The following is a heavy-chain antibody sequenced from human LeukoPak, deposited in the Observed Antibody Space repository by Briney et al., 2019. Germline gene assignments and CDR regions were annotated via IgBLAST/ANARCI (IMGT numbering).Heavy chain of an antibody. CDR3: AKAEGLQLWLGSDY. Sequence: PGGSLRLSCAASGFTFRNYAMSWVRQAPGKGLERVSAISGSGDSTSYADSVKGRFTVSRDKSKNTLYLQMNSLRAEDTAVYYCAKAEGLQLWLGSDYWGQGTLVTVSS. V-gene: IGHV3-23*01. D-gene: IGHD5-18*01. CDR1: GFTFRNYA. CDR2: ISGSGDST. J-gene: IGHJ4*02.